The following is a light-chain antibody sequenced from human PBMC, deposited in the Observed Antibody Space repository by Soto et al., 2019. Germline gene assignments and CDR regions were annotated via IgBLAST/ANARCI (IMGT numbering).Light chain of an antibody. CDR2: GAS. CDR3: QQYGNSPLT. CDR1: QSVSLNY. J-gene: IGKJ4*01. Sequence: EIVLTQSPGTLSLSPGERVTLSCRASQSVSLNYLAWYQQKPGQAPRLLIYGASSRATGIPDRFSGGGSGTDFTLTISRLEPDDFAVYYCQQYGNSPLTFGGGTKVEIK. V-gene: IGKV3-20*01.